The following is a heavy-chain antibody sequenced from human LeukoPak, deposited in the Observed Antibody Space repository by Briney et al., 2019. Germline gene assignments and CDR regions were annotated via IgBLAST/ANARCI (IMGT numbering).Heavy chain of an antibody. CDR2: ISYDGSNK. V-gene: IGHV3-30*03. CDR1: GFTFSSYG. J-gene: IGHJ6*02. D-gene: IGHD3-22*01. Sequence: GGSLRLSCAASGFTFSSYGMHWVRQAPGKGLEWVAVISYDGSNKYYADSVKGRFTISRDNAKNSLYLQMNSLRDEDTAVYYCARDLNIYDSSGYPRVWGQGTTVTVSS. CDR3: ARDLNIYDSSGYPRV.